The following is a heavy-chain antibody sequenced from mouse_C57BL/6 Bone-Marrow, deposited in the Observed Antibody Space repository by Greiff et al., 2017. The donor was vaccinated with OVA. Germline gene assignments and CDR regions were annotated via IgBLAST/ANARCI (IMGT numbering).Heavy chain of an antibody. Sequence: QVQLQQPGAELVKPGASVKMSCKASGYTFTSYWITWVKQRPGQGLEWIGDIYPGSGSTNYNEKFKSKATLTVDTSSGTAYMQLSSLTSEDSAVYYCARDFGDSSGPAWFAYWGQGTLVTVSA. D-gene: IGHD3-2*02. CDR2: IYPGSGST. J-gene: IGHJ3*01. V-gene: IGHV1-55*01. CDR1: GYTFTSYW. CDR3: ARDFGDSSGPAWFAY.